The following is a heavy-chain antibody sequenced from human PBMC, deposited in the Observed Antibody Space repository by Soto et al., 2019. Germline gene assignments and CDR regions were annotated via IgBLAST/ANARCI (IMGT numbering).Heavy chain of an antibody. V-gene: IGHV3-23*01. D-gene: IGHD2-2*01. CDR2: ISGSGDRT. CDR1: GFTFSNYA. J-gene: IGHJ4*02. CDR3: VKERSEHGYADS. Sequence: EVQLLESGGGLVQPGGSLRLSCAASGFTFSNYAMSWLRQPPGKGLEWVSAISGSGDRTYYADSVKGRFTISRDNSKNTQYLTMNSQRAEDSALYYYVKERSEHGYADSWGQGTLVTVSS.